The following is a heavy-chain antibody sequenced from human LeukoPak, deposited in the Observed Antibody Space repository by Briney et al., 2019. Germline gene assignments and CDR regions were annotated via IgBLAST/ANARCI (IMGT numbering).Heavy chain of an antibody. D-gene: IGHD6-13*01. CDR3: ARDLGQQLGP. CDR1: GYSISSGYY. CDR2: IYHSGST. Sequence: PSETLSLTCTVSGYSISSGYYWGWIRQPPGKGLEWIGSIYHSGSTYYNPSLKSRVTISVDTSKNQFSLKLSSVTAADTAVYYCARDLGQQLGPWGQGTLVTVSS. V-gene: IGHV4-38-2*02. J-gene: IGHJ5*02.